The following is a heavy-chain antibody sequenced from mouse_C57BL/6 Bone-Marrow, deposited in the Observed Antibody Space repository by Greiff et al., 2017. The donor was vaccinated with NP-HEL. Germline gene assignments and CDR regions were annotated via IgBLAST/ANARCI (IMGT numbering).Heavy chain of an antibody. CDR1: GFSLSTFGMG. CDR3: ARRDYGSSYGYFDV. CDR2: ISWHDDK. V-gene: IGHV8-8*01. D-gene: IGHD1-1*01. J-gene: IGHJ1*03. Sequence: QVQLKESGPGIFPPSQTLSLTCSFSGFSLSTFGMGVGWIRQPSVHFRASLSHISWHDDKYYNPALKSRLTISKDTSKNQVFLKIANVDTADTATYYCARRDYGSSYGYFDVWGTGTTVTVSS.